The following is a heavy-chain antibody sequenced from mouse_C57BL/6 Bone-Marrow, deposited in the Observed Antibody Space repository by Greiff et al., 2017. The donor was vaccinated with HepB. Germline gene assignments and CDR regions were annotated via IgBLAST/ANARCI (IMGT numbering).Heavy chain of an antibody. V-gene: IGHV1-54*01. J-gene: IGHJ1*03. D-gene: IGHD1-1*01. CDR3: ARHYGSSNWYFDV. Sequence: VQLVESGAELVRPGTSVKVSCKASGYAFTNYLIEWVKQRPGQGLEWIGVINPGSGGTNYNEKFKGKATLTADKSSSTAYMQLSSLTSEDSAVYCCARHYGSSNWYFDVWGTGTTVTVSS. CDR1: GYAFTNYL. CDR2: INPGSGGT.